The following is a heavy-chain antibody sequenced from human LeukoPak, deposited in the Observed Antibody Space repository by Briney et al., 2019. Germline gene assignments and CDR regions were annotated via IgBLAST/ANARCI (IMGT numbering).Heavy chain of an antibody. CDR2: ISAYNGNT. D-gene: IGHD3-22*01. J-gene: IGHJ4*02. CDR1: GYTFTSYG. CDR3: ARDFIPYDSSGYYFAY. Sequence: GASVKVSCKASGYTFTSYGISWVRQAPGQGLEWMGWISAYNGNTNYAQKLQGRVTMTTDTSTSTAYTELRSLRSDDTAVYYCARDFIPYDSSGYYFAYWGQGTLVTVSS. V-gene: IGHV1-18*01.